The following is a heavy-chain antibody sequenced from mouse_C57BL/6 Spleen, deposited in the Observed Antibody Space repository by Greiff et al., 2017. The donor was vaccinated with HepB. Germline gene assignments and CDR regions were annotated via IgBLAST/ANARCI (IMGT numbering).Heavy chain of an antibody. D-gene: IGHD1-1*01. Sequence: EVQVVESGGGLVKPGGSLKLSCAASGFTFSDYGMHWVRQAPEKGLEWVAYISSGSSTIYYADTVKGRFTISRDNAKNTLFLQMTRLRSEDTAMYLRARNYYGRCHQAWVAYWGQGTFVTVSS. CDR3: ARNYYGRCHQAWVAY. CDR1: GFTFSDYG. V-gene: IGHV5-17*01. CDR2: ISSGSSTI. J-gene: IGHJ3*01.